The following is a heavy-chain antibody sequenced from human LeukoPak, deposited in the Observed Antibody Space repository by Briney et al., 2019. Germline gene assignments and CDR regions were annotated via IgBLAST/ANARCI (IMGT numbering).Heavy chain of an antibody. CDR1: GYTFTSYG. CDR3: ARDPVLLTTGYSSGWEVDY. J-gene: IGHJ4*02. Sequence: ASVKVSYKASGYTFTSYGISWVRQAPGQGLEWMGWISAYNGNTNYAQKLQGRVTMTTDTSTSTAYMELRSLRYDDTAVYYCARDPVLLTTGYSSGWEVDYWGQGTLVTVSS. V-gene: IGHV1-18*04. D-gene: IGHD6-19*01. CDR2: ISAYNGNT.